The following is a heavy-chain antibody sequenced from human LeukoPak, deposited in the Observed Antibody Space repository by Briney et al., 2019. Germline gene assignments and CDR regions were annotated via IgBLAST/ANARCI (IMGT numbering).Heavy chain of an antibody. CDR3: TTHIVVVPAAMLGY. J-gene: IGHJ4*02. V-gene: IGHV3-15*01. CDR2: IKSKTDGGTT. Sequence: GGSLRLSCAASGFTFSNAWMSWVRQAPGKGLEWVGRIKSKTDGGTTDYAAPVKGRFTISRDDSKNTLYLQMNSLKTEDTAVYYCTTHIVVVPAAMLGYWGQGTLVTVSS. D-gene: IGHD2-2*01. CDR1: GFTFSNAW.